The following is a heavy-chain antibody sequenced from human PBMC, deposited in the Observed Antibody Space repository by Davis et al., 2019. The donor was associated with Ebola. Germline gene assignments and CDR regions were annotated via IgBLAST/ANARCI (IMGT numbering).Heavy chain of an antibody. CDR2: ISAYNGNT. V-gene: IGHV1-18*01. CDR3: ARVMTTVTTGWFDP. CDR1: GYTFTSYG. J-gene: IGHJ5*02. Sequence: ASVKVSCKASGYTFTSYGISWVRQAPGQGLEWMGWISAYNGNTNYAQKLQGRVTMTTDTSTSTAYMELSSLRSEDTAVYYCARVMTTVTTGWFDPWGQGTLVTVSS. D-gene: IGHD4-11*01.